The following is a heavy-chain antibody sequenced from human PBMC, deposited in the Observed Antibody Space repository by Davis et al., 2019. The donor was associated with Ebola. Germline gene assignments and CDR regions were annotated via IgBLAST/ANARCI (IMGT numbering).Heavy chain of an antibody. V-gene: IGHV5-51*01. J-gene: IGHJ4*02. CDR3: ARSSSSLVFDY. D-gene: IGHD6-6*01. CDR2: IYPGDSDT. Sequence: QVSCKGSGYSFTSYWIGWVRQTPGKGLEWMGIIYPGDSDTRYSPSFQGQVTISADKSISTAYLQWSSLKASDTAMYYCARSSSSLVFDYWGQGTLVTVSS. CDR1: GYSFTSYW.